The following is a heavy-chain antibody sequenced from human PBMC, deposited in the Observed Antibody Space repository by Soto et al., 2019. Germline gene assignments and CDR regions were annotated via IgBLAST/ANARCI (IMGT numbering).Heavy chain of an antibody. J-gene: IGHJ6*02. CDR2: IIPILGIA. CDR1: GYTFTSYG. V-gene: IGHV1-69*04. D-gene: IGHD3-22*01. Sequence: SVKVSCKASGYTFTSYGISWVRQAPGQGLEWMGRIIPILGIANYAQKFQGRVTITADESTSTAYMELSSLRSEDTAVYYCARGDSSGYEGYYYYYGMDVWGQGTTVTVSS. CDR3: ARGDSSGYEGYYYYYGMDV.